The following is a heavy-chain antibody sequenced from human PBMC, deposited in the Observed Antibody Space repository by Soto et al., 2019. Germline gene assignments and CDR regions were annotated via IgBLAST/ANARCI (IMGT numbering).Heavy chain of an antibody. Sequence: ASVKVSCKASGYTFTGYYMHWVRQAPRQGLEWMGWINPNSGGTNYAQKFQGRVTMTRDTSISTAYMELSRLRSDDTAVYYCARDLSRYSSSSWFDPWGQGTPVTVSS. D-gene: IGHD6-6*01. V-gene: IGHV1-2*02. CDR1: GYTFTGYY. CDR3: ARDLSRYSSSSWFDP. J-gene: IGHJ5*02. CDR2: INPNSGGT.